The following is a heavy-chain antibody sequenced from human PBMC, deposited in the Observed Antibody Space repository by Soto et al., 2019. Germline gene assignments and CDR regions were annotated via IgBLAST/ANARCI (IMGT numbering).Heavy chain of an antibody. V-gene: IGHV4-34*01. Sequence: SETLSLTCAVYGGSFSGYYWSWIRQPPGKGLEWIGEINHSGSTNYNPSLKSRVTISVDTSKNQFSLKLSSVTAADTAVYYCARAGGSGLYYYYYGMDVWGQGTTVTVSS. CDR3: ARAGGSGLYYYYYGMDV. CDR1: GGSFSGYY. J-gene: IGHJ6*02. CDR2: INHSGST. D-gene: IGHD3-10*01.